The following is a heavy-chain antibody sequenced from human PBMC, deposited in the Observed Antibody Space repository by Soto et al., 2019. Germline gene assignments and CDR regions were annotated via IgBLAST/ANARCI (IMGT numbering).Heavy chain of an antibody. Sequence: EVQLLESGGGLVQPGGSLRLSCADSRFTFSNYAMSWVRQAPGKGLEWVSGIRGSGDRTFYADSVKGQFTISRDNSKNTVYLQMDSRKFEDTAVYNCAKDHEGELIAEDYCGQGTLVTVYS. CDR2: IRGSGDRT. V-gene: IGHV3-23*01. CDR1: RFTFSNYA. J-gene: IGHJ4*02. CDR3: AKDHEGELIAEDY. D-gene: IGHD1-26*01.